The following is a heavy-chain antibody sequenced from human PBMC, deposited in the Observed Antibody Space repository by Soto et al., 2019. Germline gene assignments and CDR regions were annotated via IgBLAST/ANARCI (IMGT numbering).Heavy chain of an antibody. Sequence: PGGSLRLSCAASGFTFSSYAMSWVRQAPGKGLEWVSAISGSGDSAYYADSVKGRFTISRDNSKNSLYLQMNSLRAEDTALYYCAKDISSINAGYYYYGMDVWGQGTTVTVSS. D-gene: IGHD2-21*01. CDR3: AKDISSINAGYYYYGMDV. CDR2: ISGSGDSA. CDR1: GFTFSSYA. V-gene: IGHV3-23*01. J-gene: IGHJ6*02.